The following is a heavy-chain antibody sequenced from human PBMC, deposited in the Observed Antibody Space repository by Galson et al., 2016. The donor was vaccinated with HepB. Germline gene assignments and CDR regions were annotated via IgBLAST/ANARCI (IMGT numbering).Heavy chain of an antibody. CDR3: ARGDNPDYGDYASAYYYMDV. D-gene: IGHD4-17*01. Sequence: SETLSLTCAVYGGSFGGYYWSWIRQPPGKGLEWIGEINHSGSTNYNPSLKSRVTISVDTSKNQFSLKLSSVTAADTAVYYCARGDNPDYGDYASAYYYMDVWGKGTTVTVSS. V-gene: IGHV4-34*01. CDR1: GGSFGGYY. J-gene: IGHJ6*03. CDR2: INHSGST.